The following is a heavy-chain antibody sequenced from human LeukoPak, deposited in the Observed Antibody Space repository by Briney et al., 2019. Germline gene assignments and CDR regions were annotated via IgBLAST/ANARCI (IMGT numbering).Heavy chain of an antibody. V-gene: IGHV3-9*01. Sequence: GGSLRLSCAASGFTFDDYAMHWVRQAPGKGLEWVSGISWNSGSIGYADSVKGRFTISRDNSKNTLYLQMNSLRAEDTAVYYCAKSLWGGFDYWGQGTLVAVSS. CDR3: AKSLWGGFDY. CDR1: GFTFDDYA. D-gene: IGHD3-10*01. J-gene: IGHJ4*02. CDR2: ISWNSGSI.